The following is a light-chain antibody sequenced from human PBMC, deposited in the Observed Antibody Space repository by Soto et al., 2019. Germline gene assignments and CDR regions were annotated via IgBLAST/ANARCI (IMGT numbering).Light chain of an antibody. Sequence: EIVLTQSPGTLSLSPGERATLSCRASQSVSSSYLAWYQQKPGQAPRLLIYDASSRATGIPDRFSGSGSGIDFTLTISRLEPEDFAVYYCQQFGSSPPGTFGQGTKVEIK. CDR1: QSVSSSY. CDR3: QQFGSSPPGT. J-gene: IGKJ1*01. V-gene: IGKV3-20*01. CDR2: DAS.